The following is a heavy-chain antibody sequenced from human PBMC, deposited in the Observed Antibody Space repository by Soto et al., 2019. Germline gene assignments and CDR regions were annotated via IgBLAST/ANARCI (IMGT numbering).Heavy chain of an antibody. CDR1: VFTFSSYS. Sequence: PGGSLRLSCAASVFTFSSYSMNWVRQAPGKGLEWVSSISSSSSYIYCADSVKGRFTISRDNAKNSLYLQMNSLRAEDTAVYYCARDMGFRPNWGQGTLVTVSS. CDR3: ARDMGFRPN. J-gene: IGHJ4*02. D-gene: IGHD3-10*01. CDR2: ISSSSSYI. V-gene: IGHV3-21*01.